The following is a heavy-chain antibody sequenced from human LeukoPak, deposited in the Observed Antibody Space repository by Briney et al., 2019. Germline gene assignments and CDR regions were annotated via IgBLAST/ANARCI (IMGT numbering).Heavy chain of an antibody. CDR3: ALPQRKSLRFLEWLLSSFDP. V-gene: IGHV3-23*01. D-gene: IGHD3-3*01. CDR2: ISGSGGST. CDR1: GFTFGSYA. J-gene: IGHJ5*02. Sequence: GGSLRLSCAASGFTFGSYAMSWVRQAPGKGLEWVSAISGSGGSTYYADSVKGRFTISRDNSKNTLYLQMNSLRAEDTAVYYCALPQRKSLRFLEWLLSSFDPWGQGTLVTVSS.